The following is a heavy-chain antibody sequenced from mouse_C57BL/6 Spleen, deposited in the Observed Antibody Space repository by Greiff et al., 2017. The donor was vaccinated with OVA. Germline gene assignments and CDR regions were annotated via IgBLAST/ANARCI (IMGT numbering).Heavy chain of an antibody. V-gene: IGHV14-4*01. J-gene: IGHJ2*01. CDR2: IDPENGDT. Sequence: EVQLKESGAELVRPGASVKLSCTASGFNIKDDYMHWVKQRPEQGLEWIGWIDPENGDTEYASKFQGKATITADTSSNTAYLQLSSLTSEDTAVYYCTTLYYNGSSWGQGTTLTVSS. CDR3: TTLYYNGSS. D-gene: IGHD1-1*01. CDR1: GFNIKDDY.